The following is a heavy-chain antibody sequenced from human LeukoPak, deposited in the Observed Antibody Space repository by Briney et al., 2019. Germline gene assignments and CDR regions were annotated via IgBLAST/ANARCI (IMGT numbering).Heavy chain of an antibody. V-gene: IGHV4-59*08. Sequence: SETLPIICTVSGVSISSYYWSWIRQPPGKGLEWSGYIYYSGSTNYNPSLKSRGTISGATSNNKFSLRLRSVTAGDTAVYYCARASYSYDINGWVPFDYWGQGTLVTVSS. J-gene: IGHJ4*02. D-gene: IGHD3-22*01. CDR3: ARASYSYDINGWVPFDY. CDR2: IYYSGST. CDR1: GVSISSYY.